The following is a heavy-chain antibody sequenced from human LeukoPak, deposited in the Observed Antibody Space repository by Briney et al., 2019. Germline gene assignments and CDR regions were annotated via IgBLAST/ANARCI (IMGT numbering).Heavy chain of an antibody. J-gene: IGHJ2*01. CDR3: AGVSSSWYQDWYFDL. CDR2: IDTSGNT. CDR1: GGSFSIYY. D-gene: IGHD6-13*01. Sequence: PSETLSLTCTVSGGSFSIYYWSWIRQPAGKGLEWIGRIDTSGNTNYKPSLKSRVTMSVDTSKNQFSLKLSSVTAADTAVYYCAGVSSSWYQDWYFDLWGRGTLVTVSS. V-gene: IGHV4-4*07.